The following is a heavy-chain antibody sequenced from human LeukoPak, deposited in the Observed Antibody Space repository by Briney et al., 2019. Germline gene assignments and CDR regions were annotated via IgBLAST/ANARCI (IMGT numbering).Heavy chain of an antibody. CDR1: GYTFTGYY. CDR3: ARDRLVSDCPNGVCYPDY. V-gene: IGHV1-2*02. D-gene: IGHD2-8*01. Sequence: ASVKVSCKASGYTFTGYYMHWVRQAPGQVLGWMGWINPNNGGTNYAQKFQGRVTMTRDTSISTAYMELSRLRSDDTAVYYCARDRLVSDCPNGVCYPDYWGQGTLVTVSS. CDR2: INPNNGGT. J-gene: IGHJ4*02.